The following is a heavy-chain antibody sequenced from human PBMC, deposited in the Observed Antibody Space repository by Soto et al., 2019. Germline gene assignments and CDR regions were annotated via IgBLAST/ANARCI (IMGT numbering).Heavy chain of an antibody. J-gene: IGHJ5*02. Sequence: QEQLVQSGAEVKKPGASVKVSCKTSGYTFTDYDINWVRQATGQGLEWIGWMNPNSGETGYAQKFQGSVSMTRSASLSTAYLELSSLRSEDTAVYYCARGAVAARPRWYNWFDPWGQGTLVTVSS. V-gene: IGHV1-8*01. CDR1: GYTFTDYD. D-gene: IGHD6-19*01. CDR2: MNPNSGET. CDR3: ARGAVAARPRWYNWFDP.